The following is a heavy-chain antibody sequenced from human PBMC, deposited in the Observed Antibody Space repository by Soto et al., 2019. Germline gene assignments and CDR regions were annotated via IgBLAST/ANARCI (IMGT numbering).Heavy chain of an antibody. CDR2: YDPQDDKT. CDR1: AYSLTELA. Sequence: SSVKVSCKVSAYSLTELAMHWVRQAPGKGLEWMATYDPQDDKTIYAQKFQGRVTMTGDTSTDTVYMDLSSLRSEDTAVYYCAISLTFFYASRAFYNWHDTWGQGTLDTVSS. CDR3: AISLTFFYASRAFYNWHDT. J-gene: IGHJ5*02. V-gene: IGHV1-24*01. D-gene: IGHD2-2*01.